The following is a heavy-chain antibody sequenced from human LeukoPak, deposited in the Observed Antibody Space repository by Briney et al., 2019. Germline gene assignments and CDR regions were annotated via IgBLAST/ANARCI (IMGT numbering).Heavy chain of an antibody. CDR3: AKVTTGIAAAGTDC. D-gene: IGHD6-13*01. Sequence: GRSLRLSCAASGFTFSSYGMHWVRQAPGKGLEWVAAASYDGSEKYYADTVKGRFTISRDNSKNTLYLQMNSLRADDTAVYFCAKVTTGIAAAGTDCWGQGTLVIVSS. CDR1: GFTFSSYG. J-gene: IGHJ4*02. CDR2: ASYDGSEK. V-gene: IGHV3-30*18.